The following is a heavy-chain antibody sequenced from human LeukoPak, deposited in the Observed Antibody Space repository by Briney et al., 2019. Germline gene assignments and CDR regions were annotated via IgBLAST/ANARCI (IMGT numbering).Heavy chain of an antibody. Sequence: ASVKVSCKASGGTLSSYAISWVRQAPGQGLEWMGGIIPIFGTANYAQKFQGRVTITADESTSAAYMELSSLRSEDTAVYYCARSWGPVAIFGVATDAFDIWGQGTMVTVSS. CDR3: ARSWGPVAIFGVATDAFDI. CDR1: GGTLSSYA. V-gene: IGHV1-69*13. D-gene: IGHD3-3*01. CDR2: IIPIFGTA. J-gene: IGHJ3*02.